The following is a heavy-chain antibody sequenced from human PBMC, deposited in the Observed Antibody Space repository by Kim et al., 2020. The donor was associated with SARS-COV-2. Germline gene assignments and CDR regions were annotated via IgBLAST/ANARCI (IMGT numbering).Heavy chain of an antibody. CDR3: ARGTYNYESSGPLQF. J-gene: IGHJ1*01. CDR1: GFTFSNYA. D-gene: IGHD3-22*01. Sequence: GGSLRLSCVVSGFTFSNYAMHWVRQTPGKGLEWVAVISYDGSNEYTADSVKGRFAISRDNSKNTLYLQMNSLRVEDTALYYCARGTYNYESSGPLQFWCQDPLVRVFS. CDR2: ISYDGSNE. V-gene: IGHV3-30*09.